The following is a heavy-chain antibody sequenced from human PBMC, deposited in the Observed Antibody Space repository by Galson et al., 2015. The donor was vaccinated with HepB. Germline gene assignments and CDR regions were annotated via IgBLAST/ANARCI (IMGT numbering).Heavy chain of an antibody. J-gene: IGHJ4*02. V-gene: IGHV4-59*01. D-gene: IGHD3-3*01. CDR1: GGSISSYY. CDR2: IYYSGST. CDR3: ARVAYDFWSGYHDY. Sequence: ETLSLTCTVSGGSISSYYWSWIRQPPGKGLEWIGYIYYSGSTNYNPSLKSRVTISVDTSKNQFSLKLSSVTAADTAVYYCARVAYDFWSGYHDYWGQGTLVTVSS.